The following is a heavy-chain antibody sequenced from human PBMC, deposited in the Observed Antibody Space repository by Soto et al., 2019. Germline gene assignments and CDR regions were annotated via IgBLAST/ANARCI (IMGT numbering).Heavy chain of an antibody. J-gene: IGHJ4*02. CDR3: AKDDQDGYNFFDY. Sequence: WWSLRLSCSASVFTFSSYAMSWFRQAPGKGLEWVSAISGSGGSTYYADSVKGRFTISRDNSKNTLYLQMNSLRAEDTAVYYCAKDDQDGYNFFDYWGQGTLVTVSS. CDR1: VFTFSSYA. CDR2: ISGSGGST. V-gene: IGHV3-23*01. D-gene: IGHD5-12*01.